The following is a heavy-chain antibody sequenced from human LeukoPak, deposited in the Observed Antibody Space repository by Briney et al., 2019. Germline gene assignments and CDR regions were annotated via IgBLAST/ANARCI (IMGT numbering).Heavy chain of an antibody. J-gene: IGHJ4*02. V-gene: IGHV3-30*03. Sequence: GGSLRLSCAASGFTFSTCAIHWVRQAPGKGLEWVAVTSYHGSNKYYADSVKGRFTISRDNSKNTLYLQMNSLRAEDTAVYFCARDYDFWSGFFDFWGQGTLVTVSS. D-gene: IGHD3-3*01. CDR1: GFTFSTCA. CDR3: ARDYDFWSGFFDF. CDR2: TSYHGSNK.